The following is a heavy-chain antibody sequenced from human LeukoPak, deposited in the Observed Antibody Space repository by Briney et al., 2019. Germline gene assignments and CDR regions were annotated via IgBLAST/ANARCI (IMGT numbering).Heavy chain of an antibody. J-gene: IGHJ4*02. CDR3: VRGDYGDYTLFDY. D-gene: IGHD4-17*01. V-gene: IGHV3-53*01. CDR2: IYSGGST. Sequence: GGSLRLSCAASGFTVSSNYMSWVRQAPGKGLEWVSVIYSGGSTYYANSVKGRFTISRDNSKNTLYLQMNSLRAEDTAVYYCVRGDYGDYTLFDYWGQGTLVAVSS. CDR1: GFTVSSNY.